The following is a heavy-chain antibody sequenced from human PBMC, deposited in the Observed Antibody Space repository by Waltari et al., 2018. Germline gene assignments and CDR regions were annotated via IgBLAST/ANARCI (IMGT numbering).Heavy chain of an antibody. CDR3: ARSPDYSSGWYFDY. CDR1: GFTFSSYW. CDR2: IKQDGSEK. J-gene: IGHJ4*02. D-gene: IGHD6-19*01. V-gene: IGHV3-7*01. Sequence: EVQLVESGGGLVQPGGSLRLSCAASGFTFSSYWMSWVRQAPGKGLEWVANIKQDGSEKYYVDSVKGRFTISRDNAKNSLYLQMNSLRAEDTAVYYCARSPDYSSGWYFDYWGQGTLVTVSS.